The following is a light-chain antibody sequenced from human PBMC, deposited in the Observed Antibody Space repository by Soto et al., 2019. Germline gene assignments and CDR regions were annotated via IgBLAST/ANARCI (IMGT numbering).Light chain of an antibody. V-gene: IGKV1-39*01. CDR1: DNSAPY. J-gene: IGKJ2*01. CDR2: SAS. Sequence: IQMTQSPSSLSASVGDRVTVSCRTSDNSAPYVSWFQQRPGKAPNLLIYSASTLHSGVSSRFSGNGSGTHFTLTIESLQVEDVATYYCQQTFSLPYTFGQGTKVEI. CDR3: QQTFSLPYT.